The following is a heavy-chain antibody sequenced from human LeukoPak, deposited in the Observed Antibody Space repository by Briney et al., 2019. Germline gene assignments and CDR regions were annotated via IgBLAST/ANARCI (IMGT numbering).Heavy chain of an antibody. CDR2: ISDSGGST. CDR1: GFTFSNYD. D-gene: IGHD6-19*01. V-gene: IGHV3-23*01. J-gene: IGHJ5*02. CDR3: AKDLSRAVAADWFDP. Sequence: PGGSLRLSCAASGFTFSNYDMSWVRQAPGKGLEWVSSISDSGGSTYYADSVKGRFTISRDNSKNTLYRQMTNLRAADTAVYYCAKDLSRAVAADWFDPWDQGSLVTVSS.